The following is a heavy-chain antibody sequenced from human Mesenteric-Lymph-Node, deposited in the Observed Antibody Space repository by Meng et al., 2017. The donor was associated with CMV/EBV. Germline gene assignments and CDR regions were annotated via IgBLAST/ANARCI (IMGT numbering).Heavy chain of an antibody. CDR1: GFSFSIGY. V-gene: IGHV1-2*02. D-gene: IGHD3-10*01. CDR2: INPNHGDT. J-gene: IGHJ4*02. Sequence: ASGFSFSIGYLPWVRQPPGQGLRWMGCINPNHGDTTSAQESHDRVTMTRDTCTSTVYTELISLVSDETAMYYCALEGFGSGKTYLYNWGQGTLVTVSS. CDR3: ALEGFGSGKTYLYN.